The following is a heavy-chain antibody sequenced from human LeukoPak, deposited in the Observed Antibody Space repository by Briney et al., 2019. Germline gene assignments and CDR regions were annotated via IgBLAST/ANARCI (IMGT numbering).Heavy chain of an antibody. J-gene: IGHJ4*02. CDR2: INTHNGDT. CDR1: GYTFASFG. D-gene: IGHD3-22*01. V-gene: IGHV1-18*01. Sequence: ASVKVSCKASGYTFASFGITWVRQAPGQGLEWMGWINTHNGDTNYAQKLQGRVTMTTDTSTSTAYMELRSLRSDDTAVYYCARDGMYYYDSSGLGAYFDYWGQGTLVTVSS. CDR3: ARDGMYYYDSSGLGAYFDY.